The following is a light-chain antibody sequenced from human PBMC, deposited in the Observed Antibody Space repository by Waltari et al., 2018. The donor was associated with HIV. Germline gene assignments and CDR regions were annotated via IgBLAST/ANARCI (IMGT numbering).Light chain of an antibody. CDR3: GTWDTTLSAVV. J-gene: IGLJ2*01. CDR2: DDD. V-gene: IGLV1-51*01. Sequence: QSVLTQPPSVSAAPGETVIISCSGSSSNIGNNYVSWYQQLPGTAPKLFIYDDDLRHSGIPDRFSCSRSGTSATLGITGLQTGDEADYYCGTWDTTLSAVVFGGGTKLTVL. CDR1: SSNIGNNY.